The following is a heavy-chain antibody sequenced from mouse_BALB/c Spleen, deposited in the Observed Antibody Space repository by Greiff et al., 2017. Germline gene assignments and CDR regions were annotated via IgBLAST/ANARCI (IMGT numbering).Heavy chain of an antibody. CDR3: ARYSYYGYTWFAY. D-gene: IGHD1-2*01. V-gene: IGHV3-8*02. CDR1: GDSITSGY. CDR2: ISYSGST. Sequence: VQLKESGPSLVKPSQTLSLTCSVTGDSITSGYWNWIRKFPGNKLEYMGYISYSGSTYYNPSLKSRISITRDTSKNQYYLQLNSVTTEDTATYYCARYSYYGYTWFAYWGQGTLVTVSA. J-gene: IGHJ3*01.